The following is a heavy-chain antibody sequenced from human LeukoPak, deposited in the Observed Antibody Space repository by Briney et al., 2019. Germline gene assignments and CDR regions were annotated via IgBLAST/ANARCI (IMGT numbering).Heavy chain of an antibody. J-gene: IGHJ4*02. V-gene: IGHV3-66*01. CDR2: IYSGGST. Sequence: GGSLRLSCAASGFNVSSNYMSWVRQAPGKGLEWVSVIYSGGSTYYADSVRGRFTISRDNSKNTLYLQMNSLRAEDTAVYYCTIYCGGDSQGLHWGQGTLVTVSS. D-gene: IGHD2-21*02. CDR1: GFNVSSNY. CDR3: TIYCGGDSQGLH.